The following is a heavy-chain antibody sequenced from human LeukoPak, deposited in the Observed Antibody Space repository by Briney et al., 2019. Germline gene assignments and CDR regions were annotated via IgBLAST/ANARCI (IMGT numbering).Heavy chain of an antibody. CDR1: GFTFNSFF. Sequence: PGGSLRLSCAASGFTFNSFFLNSVRLTPGRVLEWLACISQERSETFYIESLRGHFTVSIDNPKKSLSVQLDSLRAEGTAVYFCVRDLGHSRHYFEYWGQGALVTVSS. CDR3: VRDLGHSRHYFEY. J-gene: IGHJ4*02. D-gene: IGHD7-27*01. V-gene: IGHV3-7*01. CDR2: ISQERSET.